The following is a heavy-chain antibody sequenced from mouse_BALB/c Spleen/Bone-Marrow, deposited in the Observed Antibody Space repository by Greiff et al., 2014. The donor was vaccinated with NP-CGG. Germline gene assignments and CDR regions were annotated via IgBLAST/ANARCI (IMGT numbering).Heavy chain of an antibody. J-gene: IGHJ2*01. D-gene: IGHD4-1*01. CDR1: GYTFTTYY. V-gene: IGHV1S81*02. CDR2: INPNNGGT. Sequence: QVQLKESGAELVKPGTSVKLSCKASGYTFTTYYMYWVKQRPGQGLEWIGEINPNNGGTNFKEKFKSKATLTVDKSSSTAYMQLSSLTSEDSAVCYCTRGRTWDFDYWGQGTTLTVSS. CDR3: TRGRTWDFDY.